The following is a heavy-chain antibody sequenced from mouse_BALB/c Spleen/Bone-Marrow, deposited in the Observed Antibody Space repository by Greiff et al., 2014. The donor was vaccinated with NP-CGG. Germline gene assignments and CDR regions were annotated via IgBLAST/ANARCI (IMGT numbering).Heavy chain of an antibody. J-gene: IGHJ3*01. CDR2: INSNGGTT. Sequence: EVQLQQSGGGLMQPGGSLKLSCAASGFTFSNYGMSWVRQTPDKRLDLVATINSNGGTTYYPDSVKGRFTISRDNAKNTLYLQMSSLKSEDTAMYFCARGLYYVAYGPGFAYWGQGTLVTVSA. V-gene: IGHV5-6-3*01. CDR3: ARGLYYVAYGPGFAY. CDR1: GFTFSNYG. D-gene: IGHD2-13*01.